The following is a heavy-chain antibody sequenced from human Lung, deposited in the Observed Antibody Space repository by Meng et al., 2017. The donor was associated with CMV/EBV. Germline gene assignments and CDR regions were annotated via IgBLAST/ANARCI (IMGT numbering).Heavy chain of an antibody. J-gene: IGHJ5*02. CDR2: INHYGST. V-gene: IGHV4-34*01. CDR3: TRHRYSISWRSNNNWLDP. CDR1: DASFSGYY. D-gene: IGHD6-13*01. Sequence: SGTLSLTXAVYDASFSGYYWSWIRQPPGKGLEWIGKINHYGSTDYDPSLKSRITISVDTSNNQLSLRLSSVTAADTAVYYCTRHRYSISWRSNNNWLDPWGQGTLVTVSS.